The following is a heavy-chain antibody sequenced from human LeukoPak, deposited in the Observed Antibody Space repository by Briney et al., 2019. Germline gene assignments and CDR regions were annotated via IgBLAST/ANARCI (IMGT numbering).Heavy chain of an antibody. D-gene: IGHD3-22*01. CDR1: GYTFTGYY. CDR3: ARDRYYYDSSGYLDY. CDR2: INPNSGGT. Sequence: GASVKVSCKASGYTFTGYYMHWVRQAPGQGLEWMGWINPNSGGTNYAQEFQGRVTMTRDTSISTAYMELSRLRSDDTAVYYCARDRYYYDSSGYLDYWGQGTLVTVSS. J-gene: IGHJ4*02. V-gene: IGHV1-2*02.